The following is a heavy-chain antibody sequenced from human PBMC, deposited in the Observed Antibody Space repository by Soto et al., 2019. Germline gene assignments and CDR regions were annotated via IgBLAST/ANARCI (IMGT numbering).Heavy chain of an antibody. Sequence: QVQLVQSGAEVKKPGSSVKVSCKASGGTFSSYTISWVRQAPGQGLEWMGRIIPILGIANYAQKFQGRVTTTADKSTSTGYMERGSLRSEDTAVYYWAREGHDYGDPPARYGMDVWGQGTTVTVSS. CDR2: IIPILGIA. CDR3: AREGHDYGDPPARYGMDV. CDR1: GGTFSSYT. J-gene: IGHJ6*02. V-gene: IGHV1-69*08. D-gene: IGHD4-17*01.